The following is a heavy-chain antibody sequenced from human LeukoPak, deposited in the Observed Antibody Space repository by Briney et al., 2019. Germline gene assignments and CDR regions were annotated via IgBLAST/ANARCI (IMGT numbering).Heavy chain of an antibody. V-gene: IGHV5-51*01. CDR1: GYSLTSYW. D-gene: IGHD6-19*01. CDR2: IYPGDSDT. Sequence: GESLKISCKGSGYSLTSYWIGWVRPMPGKGLEWVGIIYPGDSDTRYSPSFQGQVTISADKSISTAYLQWSSLKASDTAMYYCASSSGRPPYYFDYWGQGTLVTVSS. J-gene: IGHJ4*02. CDR3: ASSSGRPPYYFDY.